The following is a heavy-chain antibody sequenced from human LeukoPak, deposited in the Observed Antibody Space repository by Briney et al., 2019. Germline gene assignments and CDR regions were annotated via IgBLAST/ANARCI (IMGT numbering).Heavy chain of an antibody. J-gene: IGHJ6*03. CDR2: ISRSGSTI. CDR3: AKCWGRSSSFHYYYYMDV. CDR1: GFTFSSYE. V-gene: IGHV3-48*03. Sequence: GGSLRLSCAASGFTFSSYEMNWVRQAPGKGLEWVSYISRSGSTIYYADSVKGRFTISRDNAKNSLYLQMNSLRAEDTAVYYCAKCWGRSSSFHYYYYMDVWGKGTTVTVSS. D-gene: IGHD6-6*01.